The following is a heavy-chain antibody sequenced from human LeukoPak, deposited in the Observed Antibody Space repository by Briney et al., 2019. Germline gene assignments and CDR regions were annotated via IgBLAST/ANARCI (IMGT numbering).Heavy chain of an antibody. CDR2: IYYSGSA. CDR1: GASISSGGYY. CDR3: ARSEEGYYYYGMEV. V-gene: IGHV4-30-4*01. Sequence: SQTLSLTCTVSGASISSGGYYWNWIRQPPGKGLEWIGYIYYSGSAYYNPSLKSRVTISVDMSKNQFSLKLSSLTAADTGVYYCARSEEGYYYYGMEVWGQGTTVTVSS. D-gene: IGHD1-14*01. J-gene: IGHJ6*02.